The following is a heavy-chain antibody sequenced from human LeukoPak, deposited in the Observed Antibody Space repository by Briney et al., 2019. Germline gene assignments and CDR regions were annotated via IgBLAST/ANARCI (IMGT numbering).Heavy chain of an antibody. CDR1: GFTFSSYS. V-gene: IGHV3-21*01. CDR3: ARGSSAAMEN. CDR2: ISSSSSYI. Sequence: GSLRLSCAASGFTFSSYSMNWVRQAPGKGLEWVSSISSSSSYIYYADSVKGRFTISRDNAKNSLCLQMNSLRAEDTAVYYCARGSSAAMENWGQGTLVTVSS. D-gene: IGHD5-18*01. J-gene: IGHJ4*02.